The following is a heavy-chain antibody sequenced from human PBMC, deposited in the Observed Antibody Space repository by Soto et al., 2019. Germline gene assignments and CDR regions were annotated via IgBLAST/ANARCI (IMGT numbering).Heavy chain of an antibody. CDR2: ISTYNGDA. D-gene: IGHD1-26*01. Sequence: QVQLVQSGAEVRKPGASVKVSCKTSGYTFSRSGISWVRQAPGQGLEWMGWISTYNGDANYAQKLQGRVTMTTDTSTSTAFMELGSLTSDDTAVDYCASSGAVPYYYSGRAVWGQGTTVTVSS. CDR1: GYTFSRSG. V-gene: IGHV1-18*01. CDR3: ASSGAVPYYYSGRAV. J-gene: IGHJ6*02.